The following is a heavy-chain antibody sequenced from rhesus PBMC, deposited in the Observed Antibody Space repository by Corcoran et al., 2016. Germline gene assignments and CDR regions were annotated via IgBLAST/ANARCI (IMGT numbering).Heavy chain of an antibody. J-gene: IGHJ4*01. Sequence: EVQLVESGGGLAKPGGSLRLSCAASGFTFSSYARHGVRQAPGKALYCVSAINTCCSTYYADSVKGRFTISRDNSKNTVSLQMNSLRAEDTAVYYCAKDRAMHYFDFWGQGVLVTVSS. V-gene: IGHV3-103*01. CDR2: INTCCST. CDR3: AKDRAMHYFDF. CDR1: GFTFSSYA.